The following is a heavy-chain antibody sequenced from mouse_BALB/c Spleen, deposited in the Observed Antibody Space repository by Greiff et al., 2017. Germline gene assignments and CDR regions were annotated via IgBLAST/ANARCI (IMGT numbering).Heavy chain of an antibody. CDR1: GDSITSGY. J-gene: IGHJ4*01. CDR2: ISYSGST. Sequence: EVKLLESGPSLVKPSQTLSLTCSVTGDSITSGYWNWIRKFPGNKLEYMGYISYSGSTYYNPSLKSRISITRDTSKNQYYLQLNSVTTEDTATYYCARRKITTGAMDYWGQGTSVTVSS. CDR3: ARRKITTGAMDY. V-gene: IGHV3-8*02. D-gene: IGHD2-4*01.